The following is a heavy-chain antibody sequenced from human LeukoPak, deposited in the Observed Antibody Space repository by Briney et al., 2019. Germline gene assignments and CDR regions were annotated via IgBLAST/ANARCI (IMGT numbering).Heavy chain of an antibody. CDR3: AEMGRAGGYAFDI. CDR2: IVPIFGTA. CDR1: GGTFSSYA. J-gene: IGHJ3*02. V-gene: IGHV1-69*13. D-gene: IGHD6-19*01. Sequence: ASVKVSCKASGGTFSSYAISWVRQAPGQGLEWMRGIVPIFGTANYAQKFQGRVTITADESTSTAYMELSSLRSEDTAVYYCAEMGRAGGYAFDIWGQGTMVTVSS.